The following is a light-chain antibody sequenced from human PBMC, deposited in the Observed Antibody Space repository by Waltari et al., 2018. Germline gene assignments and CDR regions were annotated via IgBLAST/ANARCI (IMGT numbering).Light chain of an antibody. CDR3: QQYNNWPWT. Sequence: ETVMTQSPVPPSLSRGERATLSCRASQSVSRNLAWYQQKPGQAPRLLIYGATTRANNVPAKFSGSGSGTDFTFTITVLQSEDFAVYDCQQYNNWPWTFGQGTKVELK. J-gene: IGKJ1*01. CDR2: GAT. V-gene: IGKV3-15*01. CDR1: QSVSRN.